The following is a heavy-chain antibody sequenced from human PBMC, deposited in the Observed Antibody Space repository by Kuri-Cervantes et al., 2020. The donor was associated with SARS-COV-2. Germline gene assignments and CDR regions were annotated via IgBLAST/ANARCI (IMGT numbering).Heavy chain of an antibody. D-gene: IGHD3-10*01. CDR2: IYYSGST. V-gene: IGHV4-59*01. CDR3: ARVPYRGARYNWFDP. J-gene: IGHJ5*02. Sequence: GSLRLSCTVSGDSISTYYWSWIRQPPGKGLEWIGYIYYSGSTNYNPSLKSRVTISADTSKNQFSLKLSSVTAADTAVYYCARVPYRGARYNWFDPWGQGTLVTVSS. CDR1: GDSISTYY.